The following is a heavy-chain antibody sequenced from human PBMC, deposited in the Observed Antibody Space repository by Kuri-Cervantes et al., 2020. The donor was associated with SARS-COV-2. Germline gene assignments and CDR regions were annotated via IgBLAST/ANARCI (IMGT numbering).Heavy chain of an antibody. Sequence: GSLRLSCSVSGGSITSYYWSWIRQPPGKGLEWIGYIYYSGSTNYHPSLKSRVTISVDTSRNQFSLKLSSVTAADTAVYYCARHPSVVPAAPSWGQGALVTVSS. CDR1: GGSITSYY. CDR2: IYYSGST. V-gene: IGHV4-59*01. J-gene: IGHJ5*02. CDR3: ARHPSVVPAAPS. D-gene: IGHD2-15*01.